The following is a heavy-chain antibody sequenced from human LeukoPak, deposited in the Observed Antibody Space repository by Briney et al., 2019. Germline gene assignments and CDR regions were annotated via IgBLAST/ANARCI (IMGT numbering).Heavy chain of an antibody. Sequence: GGSLRLSCAASGFTFSSYAMSWVRHAPGKGLEWVSAISGSGGSTYYADSVKGRFTISRDNSKNTLYLQMNSLRAEDTAVYYCAKDTAVAGTSDYWGQGTLVTVSS. J-gene: IGHJ4*02. D-gene: IGHD6-19*01. V-gene: IGHV3-23*01. CDR1: GFTFSSYA. CDR3: AKDTAVAGTSDY. CDR2: ISGSGGST.